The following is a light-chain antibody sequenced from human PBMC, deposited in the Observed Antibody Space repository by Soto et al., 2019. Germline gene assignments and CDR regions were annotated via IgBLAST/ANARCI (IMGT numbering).Light chain of an antibody. CDR2: DNT. Sequence: QSVLTQPPSVSGAPGQRVTISCSGTTSNLGAGYDVHWYQQLPGSAPKLLIYDNTKRPSGVPDRFSGSMSVTSASLAIRGLQAEDEGDYYCQSYDSNLGGSEIFGGGTKLTVL. V-gene: IGLV1-40*01. J-gene: IGLJ2*01. CDR3: QSYDSNLGGSEI. CDR1: TSNLGAGYD.